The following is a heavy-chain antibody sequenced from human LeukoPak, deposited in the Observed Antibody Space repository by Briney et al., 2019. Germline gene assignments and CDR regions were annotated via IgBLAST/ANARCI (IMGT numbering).Heavy chain of an antibody. V-gene: IGHV4-59*01. CDR1: GDSISTYF. Sequence: PSETLSLTCTVSGDSISTYFWSWIRQPPGKGLEWIGYIYYSGSTNYNPSLKSRVTISVDTSKNQFSLKLSSVTAADTAVYYCARDLYGSGSSPFDPWGQGTLVTVSS. CDR3: ARDLYGSGSSPFDP. CDR2: IYYSGST. D-gene: IGHD3-10*01. J-gene: IGHJ5*02.